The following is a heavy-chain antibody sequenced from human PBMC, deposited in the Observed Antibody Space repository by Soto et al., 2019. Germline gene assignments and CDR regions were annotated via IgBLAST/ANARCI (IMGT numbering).Heavy chain of an antibody. D-gene: IGHD5-18*01. Sequence: QVQLVQSGAEVKKPGSSVKVSCKASGYTFTSYDINWVRQATGQGLEWMGWMNPNSGNTGYAQKFQDRVTMTRNTSIGTAYMELSSLRCEYTAVYYCARKSYGLHYWGQGTLVTVSS. CDR3: ARKSYGLHY. CDR2: MNPNSGNT. V-gene: IGHV1-8*01. CDR1: GYTFTSYD. J-gene: IGHJ4*02.